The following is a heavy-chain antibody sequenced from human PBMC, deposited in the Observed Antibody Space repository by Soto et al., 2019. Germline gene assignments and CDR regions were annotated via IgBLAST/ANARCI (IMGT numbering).Heavy chain of an antibody. D-gene: IGHD3-3*01. CDR1: GGSISSYY. V-gene: IGHV4-59*01. CDR3: ARRVDFWSGSGTYYYYGMDV. CDR2: IYYSGST. Sequence: SETLSLTCTVSGGSISSYYWSWIRQPPGKGLEWIGYIYYSGSTNYNPSLKSRVTISVDTSKNQFSLKLSSVTAADTAVYYRARRVDFWSGSGTYYYYGMDVWGQGTTVTVSS. J-gene: IGHJ6*02.